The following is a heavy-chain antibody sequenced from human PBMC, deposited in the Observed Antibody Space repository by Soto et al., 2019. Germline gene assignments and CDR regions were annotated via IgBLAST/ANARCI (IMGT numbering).Heavy chain of an antibody. Sequence: PSETLSFTCTVSGGSISSGGYYCSWTRQHPRTGLERIGYMYYSGSTYYNPSLKSRLTISVDTSKYLFSLKLGSVTAADRAVYYCAGERAGFFWSGRDDNWFDPWGQGTLVTVS. V-gene: IGHV4-31*03. CDR1: GGSISSGGYY. CDR2: MYYSGST. D-gene: IGHD3-3*01. J-gene: IGHJ5*02. CDR3: AGERAGFFWSGRDDNWFDP.